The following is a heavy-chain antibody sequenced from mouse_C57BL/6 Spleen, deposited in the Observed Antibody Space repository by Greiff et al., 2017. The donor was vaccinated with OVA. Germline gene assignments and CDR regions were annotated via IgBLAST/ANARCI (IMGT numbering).Heavy chain of an antibody. D-gene: IGHD2-10*01. J-gene: IGHJ4*01. CDR1: GFNIKDYY. CDR2: IDPEDGET. CDR3: ARGEGLLNYAMDY. Sequence: EVQLQESGAELVKPGASVKLSCTASGFNIKDYYMHWVKQRTEQGLEWIGRIDPEDGETKYAPKFPGKATITADTSSNTAYLQLSSLTSEDTAVYYCARGEGLLNYAMDYWGQGTSVTVSS. V-gene: IGHV14-2*01.